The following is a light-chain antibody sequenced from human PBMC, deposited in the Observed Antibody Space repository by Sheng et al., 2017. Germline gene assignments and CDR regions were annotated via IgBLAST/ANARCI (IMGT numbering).Light chain of an antibody. CDR1: RSDVGSYNY. J-gene: IGLJ1*01. CDR2: DVT. V-gene: IGLV2-11*01. Sequence: QSALTQPRSVSGSPGQSVTISCTGTRSDVGSYNYVSWYQQFPGKAPKLLIYDVTKRPSGVPNRFSGSKSGNTASLTISGLQAEDETDYYCCSYAGVYTYVFGTGTSVTVL. CDR3: CSYAGVYTYV.